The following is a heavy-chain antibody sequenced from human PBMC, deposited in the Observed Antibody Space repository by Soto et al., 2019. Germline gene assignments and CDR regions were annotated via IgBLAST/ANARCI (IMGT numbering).Heavy chain of an antibody. V-gene: IGHV1-18*01. Sequence: QVQLVQSGAEVKKPGASVKVSCKASGYTFTNYGISWVRQAPGQGLEGMGWISAYNGNTKYAQKLQGRVTMTTDTSTSTADMELRSLRSDDTAVDYRARVSPPVDYWGKGTRVTASS. CDR2: ISAYNGNT. CDR1: GYTFTNYG. J-gene: IGHJ4*02. CDR3: ARVSPPVDY.